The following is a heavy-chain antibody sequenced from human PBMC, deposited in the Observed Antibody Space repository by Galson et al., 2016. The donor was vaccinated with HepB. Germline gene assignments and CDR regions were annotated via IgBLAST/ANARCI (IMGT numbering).Heavy chain of an antibody. CDR3: ANGWGDSEY. V-gene: IGHV4-4*02. J-gene: IGHJ4*02. CDR1: GGSTSSVNW. D-gene: IGHD6-19*01. CDR2: IWHSATT. Sequence: ETLSLTCTISGGSTSSVNWWAWFRQPPGTGLEWVGEIWHSATTNYNPSLESRLTMSVDKSRTRFYLMLSSVTAADTAVYYCANGWGDSEYWGQGTLVTVSS.